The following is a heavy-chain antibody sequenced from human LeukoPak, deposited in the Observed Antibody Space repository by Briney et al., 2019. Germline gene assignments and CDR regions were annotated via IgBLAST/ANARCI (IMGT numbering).Heavy chain of an antibody. CDR2: ISSSGST. Sequence: PSETLSLTCTVSGGSISSSSYYWSWIRQPAGKGLEWIGRISSSGSTNYNPSLKSRVTISVDTSKNQFSLKLSSVAAADTAVYFCARGPYSYDSSGAFDIWGQGTMTVSS. V-gene: IGHV4-61*02. D-gene: IGHD3-22*01. CDR1: GGSISSSSYY. J-gene: IGHJ3*02. CDR3: ARGPYSYDSSGAFDI.